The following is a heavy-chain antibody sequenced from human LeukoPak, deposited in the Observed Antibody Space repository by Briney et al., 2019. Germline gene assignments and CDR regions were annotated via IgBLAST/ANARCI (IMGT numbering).Heavy chain of an antibody. CDR1: GFTFSDYY. CDR3: ARVCGGDCSDAFDI. D-gene: IGHD2-21*02. Sequence: GGSLRLSCAASGFTFSDYYMSWIRQAPGRGLEWVAVISYDGSNKYYADSVKGRFTISRDNSKNTLYLQMNSLRAEDTAVYYCARVCGGDCSDAFDIWGQGTMVTVSS. J-gene: IGHJ3*02. CDR2: ISYDGSNK. V-gene: IGHV3-30-3*01.